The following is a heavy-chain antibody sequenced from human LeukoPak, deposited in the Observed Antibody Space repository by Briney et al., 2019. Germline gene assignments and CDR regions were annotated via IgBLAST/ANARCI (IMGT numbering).Heavy chain of an antibody. Sequence: GGSLRLSCAASGFTFDDYAMHWVRQAPGKGLEWVSGISWNSGSIGYADSVKGRFTISRDSAKNSLYLQMNSLRAEDTALYYCAKDTAMVGPYYFDYWGQGTLVTVSS. CDR2: ISWNSGSI. CDR3: AKDTAMVGPYYFDY. CDR1: GFTFDDYA. J-gene: IGHJ4*02. V-gene: IGHV3-9*01. D-gene: IGHD5-18*01.